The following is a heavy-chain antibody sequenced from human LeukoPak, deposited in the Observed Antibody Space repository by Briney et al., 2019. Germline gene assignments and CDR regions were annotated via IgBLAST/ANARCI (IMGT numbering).Heavy chain of an antibody. CDR3: AKDLLDRSGIGN. CDR2: IRYDGGNK. D-gene: IGHD3-10*01. Sequence: GGSLRLSCAASGFTFSSYGMHWVRQAPGKGLEWVAFIRYDGGNKYYADSVKGRFTISRDNSKNTLYLQMNSLRAEDTAVYYCAKDLLDRSGIGNWGQGTLVTVSS. V-gene: IGHV3-30*02. CDR1: GFTFSSYG. J-gene: IGHJ4*02.